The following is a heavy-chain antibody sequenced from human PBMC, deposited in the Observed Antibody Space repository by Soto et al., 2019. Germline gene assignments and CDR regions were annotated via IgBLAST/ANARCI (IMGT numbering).Heavy chain of an antibody. J-gene: IGHJ4*02. CDR3: AKDTRTGPSPGASHNDY. V-gene: IGHV3-23*01. CDR1: GFTFSSYA. CDR2: ISGSGGST. Sequence: GGSLRLSCAASGFTFSSYAMSWVRQAPGKGLEWVSAISGSGGSTYYADSVKGRFTISRDNSKNTLYLQMNSLRAEDTAVYYCAKDTRTGPSPGASHNDYWGQGTLVTVSS. D-gene: IGHD1-26*01.